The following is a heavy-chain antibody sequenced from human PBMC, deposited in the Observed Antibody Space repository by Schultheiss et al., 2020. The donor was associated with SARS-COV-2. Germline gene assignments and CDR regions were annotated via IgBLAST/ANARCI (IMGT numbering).Heavy chain of an antibody. J-gene: IGHJ6*02. CDR3: ARESAMALYYYYGMDV. V-gene: IGHV3-23*01. CDR1: GFTFSSYA. CDR2: IGGSGGST. Sequence: GGSLRLSCAASGFTFSSYAMSWVRQAPGKGLEWVSAIGGSGGSTYYADSVKGRFTISRDNSKNTLYLQMNSLRAEDTAVYYCARESAMALYYYYGMDVWGQGTTVTVSS. D-gene: IGHD5-18*01.